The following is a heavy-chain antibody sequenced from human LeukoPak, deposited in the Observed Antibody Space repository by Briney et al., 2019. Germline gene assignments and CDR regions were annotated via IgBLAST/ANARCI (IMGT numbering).Heavy chain of an antibody. CDR1: GFTFDDYG. CDR3: ATDQRYAFDY. Sequence: GGSLRLSCAASGFTFDDYGVSWVRQAPGKGLEWVSGINWNGGSTGYADSVKGRFSISRDDGKNTLYLHMNSLRDDDTAVYYCATDQRYAFDYWGQGILVTVSS. V-gene: IGHV3-20*04. D-gene: IGHD3-9*01. CDR2: INWNGGST. J-gene: IGHJ4*02.